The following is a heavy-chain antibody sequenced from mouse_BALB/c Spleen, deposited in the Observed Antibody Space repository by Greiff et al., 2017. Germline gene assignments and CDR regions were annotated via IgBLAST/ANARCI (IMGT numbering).Heavy chain of an antibody. Sequence: EVQGVESGGGLVKPGGSLKLSCAASGFTFSSYAMSWVRQTPEKRLEWVASISSGGSTYYPDSVKGRFTISRDNARNILYLQMSSLRSEDTAMYYCARDLYVYYAMDYWGQGTSVTVSS. CDR2: ISSGGST. V-gene: IGHV5-6-5*01. CDR3: ARDLYVYYAMDY. CDR1: GFTFSSYA. J-gene: IGHJ4*01. D-gene: IGHD2-3*01.